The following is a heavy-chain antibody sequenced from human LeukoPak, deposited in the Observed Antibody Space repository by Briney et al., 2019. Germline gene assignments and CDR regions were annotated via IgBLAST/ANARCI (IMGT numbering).Heavy chain of an antibody. CDR2: ISSTSSYT. CDR1: GFTLSRYA. Sequence: GRTLRLSCAAAGFTLSRYAMHGVRQAPGKGLEWVSYISSTSSYTNYADSVKGRFTISKDNAKNQLHLQMNSLSAEDTAVYYCARDRGDATKPLDYWGQGTLVTVSS. J-gene: IGHJ4*02. CDR3: ARDRGDATKPLDY. V-gene: IGHV3-21*05. D-gene: IGHD4-17*01.